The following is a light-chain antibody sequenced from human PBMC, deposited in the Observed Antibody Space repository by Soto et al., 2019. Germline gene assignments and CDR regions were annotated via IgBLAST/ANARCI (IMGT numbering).Light chain of an antibody. V-gene: IGKV3-20*01. Sequence: EVVLTQSPGTLSLSPGEAATLSCRASQTVSSGYLAWYQQRPGQAPRLLIYGSSSRASDVPDRFSGSGSGTEFTLTISSLEPEDFAVYFCQQYARSPWTFGQGTKLEIK. CDR1: QTVSSGY. CDR2: GSS. J-gene: IGKJ1*01. CDR3: QQYARSPWT.